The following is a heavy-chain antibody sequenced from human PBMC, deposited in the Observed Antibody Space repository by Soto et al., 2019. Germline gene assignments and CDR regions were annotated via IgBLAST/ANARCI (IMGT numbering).Heavy chain of an antibody. CDR2: IDPSDSQT. Sequence: PGESLNISCKGSGYSFAGYWITWVGQKPGKGLEWMGRIDPSDSQTYYSPSFRGHVTISVTKSITTVFLQWSSLRASDTAMYYCARQIYDSDTGPNFQYYFDSWGQGTPVTVSS. J-gene: IGHJ4*02. CDR3: ARQIYDSDTGPNFQYYFDS. CDR1: GYSFAGYW. D-gene: IGHD3-22*01. V-gene: IGHV5-10-1*01.